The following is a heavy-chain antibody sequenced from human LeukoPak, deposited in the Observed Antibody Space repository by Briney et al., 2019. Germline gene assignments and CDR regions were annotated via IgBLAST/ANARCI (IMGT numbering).Heavy chain of an antibody. Sequence: GGSLRLSCAASGFTFNNYAMSWVRQAPGKGLEWVANIKQDGSEKYYVDSVKGRFTISRDNAKNSLYLQMNSLRAEDTAVYYCARDLGGLYFDYWGQGTLVTVSS. J-gene: IGHJ4*02. CDR3: ARDLGGLYFDY. D-gene: IGHD3-16*01. V-gene: IGHV3-7*01. CDR2: IKQDGSEK. CDR1: GFTFNNYA.